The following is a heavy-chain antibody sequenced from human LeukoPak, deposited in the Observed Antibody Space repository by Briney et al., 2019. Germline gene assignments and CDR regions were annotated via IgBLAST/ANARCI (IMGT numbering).Heavy chain of an antibody. CDR1: GFTFSSYW. J-gene: IGHJ4*02. V-gene: IGHV3-7*01. Sequence: PGGSLRLSCAASGFTFSSYWMSWVRQAPGKGLEWVANIKQDGSEKYYVDSVKGRFTISRDNAKNSLYLQMNGLRAEDTAVYYCARDLLLAAAGTPFDYWGQGTLVTVSS. CDR2: IKQDGSEK. CDR3: ARDLLLAAAGTPFDY. D-gene: IGHD6-13*01.